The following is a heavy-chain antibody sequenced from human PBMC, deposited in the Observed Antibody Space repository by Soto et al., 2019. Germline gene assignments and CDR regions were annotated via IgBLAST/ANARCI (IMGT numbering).Heavy chain of an antibody. CDR2: INAGDDNT. CDR1: GYTFTNYV. Sequence: QVQLVQSGAEVKKPGASVKVSCKASGYTFTNYVMHWVRQAPGQRLEWMGSINAGDDNTKYSQKFQGRVTITTDTSASTAYMELSSLRSEDMAVYYCARESGYPLDYWGQGTLVTVSS. CDR3: ARESGYPLDY. J-gene: IGHJ4*02. D-gene: IGHD3-22*01. V-gene: IGHV1-3*01.